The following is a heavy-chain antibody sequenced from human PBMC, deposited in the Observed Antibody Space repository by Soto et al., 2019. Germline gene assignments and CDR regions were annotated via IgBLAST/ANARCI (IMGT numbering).Heavy chain of an antibody. CDR1: GFTFSSYS. Sequence: GGSLRLSCAASGFTFSSYSMNWVRQAPGEGLEWVSSISSSSSYIYYADSVKGRFTISRDNAKNSLYLQMNSLRAEDTAVYYCARDQVVVVPAAISAFDIWGQGTMVTVSS. CDR3: ARDQVVVVPAAISAFDI. D-gene: IGHD2-2*01. V-gene: IGHV3-21*01. CDR2: ISSSSSYI. J-gene: IGHJ3*02.